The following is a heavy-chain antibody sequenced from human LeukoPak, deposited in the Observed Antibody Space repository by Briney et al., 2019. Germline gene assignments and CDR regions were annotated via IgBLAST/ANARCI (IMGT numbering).Heavy chain of an antibody. CDR3: ARTYYDCVWGSYRFHWFDP. Sequence: ASVKVSCKASGYTFTGYYMHWVRQAPGQGLEWMGWINPNSGGTNYAQKFQGRVTMTRDTSISTAYMELSRLRSDDTAVYYCARTYYDCVWGSYRFHWFDPWGQGTLVTVSS. CDR2: INPNSGGT. J-gene: IGHJ5*02. D-gene: IGHD3-16*02. V-gene: IGHV1-2*02. CDR1: GYTFTGYY.